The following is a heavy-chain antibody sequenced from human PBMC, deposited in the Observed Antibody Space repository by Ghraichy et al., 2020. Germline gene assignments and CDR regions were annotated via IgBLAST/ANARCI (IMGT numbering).Heavy chain of an antibody. CDR3: ARRFPTGRFDP. CDR2: IYYSGST. Sequence: SETLSLTCTVSGGSISSFYWSWIRQPPGKGLEWIGYIYYSGSTNYNPSLKSRVTISVDTSKNQFSLKLSSVTAADTAVYFCARRFPTGRFDPWGQGTLVTVSS. J-gene: IGHJ5*02. V-gene: IGHV4-59*01. D-gene: IGHD1-1*01. CDR1: GGSISSFY.